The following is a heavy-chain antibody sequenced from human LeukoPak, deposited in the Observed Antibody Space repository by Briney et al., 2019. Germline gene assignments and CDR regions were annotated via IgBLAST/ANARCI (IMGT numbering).Heavy chain of an antibody. CDR1: GYTFTGYY. Sequence: VASVKVSCKASGYTFTGYYMHWVRQAPGQGLEWMGWINPNSGGTNYAQKFQGRVTMTRDTSISTAYMELSRLRSDDTAVYYCARSASYYESGGYYHHSYMAVWGKGTTVTISS. D-gene: IGHD3-22*01. CDR2: INPNSGGT. J-gene: IGHJ6*03. V-gene: IGHV1-2*02. CDR3: ARSASYYESGGYYHHSYMAV.